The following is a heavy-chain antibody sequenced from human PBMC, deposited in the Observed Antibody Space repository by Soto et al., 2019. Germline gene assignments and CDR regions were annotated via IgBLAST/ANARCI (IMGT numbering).Heavy chain of an antibody. V-gene: IGHV1-2*04. CDR1: GYTFTGYY. CDR2: INPNSGGT. CDR3: ARVPIAAAGPNNWFDP. Sequence: ASVKVSCKASGYTFTGYYMHWVRQAPGQGLEWMGWINPNSGGTNYAQKFQGWVTMTRDTSISTAYMELSRLRSDDTAVYYCARVPIAAAGPNNWFDPWGQGTLVTVSS. J-gene: IGHJ5*02. D-gene: IGHD6-13*01.